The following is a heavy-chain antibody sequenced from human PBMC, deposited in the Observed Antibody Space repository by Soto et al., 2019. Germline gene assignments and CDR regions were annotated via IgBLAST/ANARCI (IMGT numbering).Heavy chain of an antibody. CDR2: IYYSGST. CDR3: ARSLGSLTP. D-gene: IGHD3-16*01. V-gene: IGHV4-59*01. J-gene: IGHJ5*02. Sequence: QVQLQESGPGLVKPSETLSLTCTVSGGSISSYYWSWIRQPPGKGLEWIGYIYYSGSTNYNPSLKSRVTISVDTAKNQFSLKLSSVTAADTAVYYCARSLGSLTPWGQGTLVTVSS. CDR1: GGSISSYY.